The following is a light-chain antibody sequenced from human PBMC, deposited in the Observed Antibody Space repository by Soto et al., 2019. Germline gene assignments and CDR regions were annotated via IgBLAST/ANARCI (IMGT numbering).Light chain of an antibody. CDR3: QHYSTSLLT. Sequence: EIVLTQSPGTLSLSPGERVTLSCRASQIISNSYLAWYQQKPGQAPRLLIYDASSRATGIPDRFSGSGSGTDFTLTISRLEPEEFAVYYCQHYSTSLLTFGGGTKMEIK. CDR1: QIISNSY. V-gene: IGKV3-20*01. J-gene: IGKJ4*01. CDR2: DAS.